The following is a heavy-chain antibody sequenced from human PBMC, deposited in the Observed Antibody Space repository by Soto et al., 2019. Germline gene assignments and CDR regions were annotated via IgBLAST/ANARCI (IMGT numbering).Heavy chain of an antibody. Sequence: QVQLVESGGGVVQPGRSLRLSCAASGFTFSSYAMHWVRQAPGKGLEWVAVISYDGSNKYYADSVKGRFTISRDNSKNMLYLQMNSMRDEDTAVYYCAREAVEYYFDYWGQGTLVTVSS. V-gene: IGHV3-30-3*01. CDR2: ISYDGSNK. CDR3: AREAVEYYFDY. J-gene: IGHJ4*02. CDR1: GFTFSSYA. D-gene: IGHD6-19*01.